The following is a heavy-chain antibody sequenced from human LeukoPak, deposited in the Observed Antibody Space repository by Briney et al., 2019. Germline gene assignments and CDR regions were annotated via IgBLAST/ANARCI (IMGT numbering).Heavy chain of an antibody. CDR3: ARGGYCSGGSCYLVY. V-gene: IGHV1-8*03. J-gene: IGHJ4*02. CDR1: GYTFTSYD. CDR2: MNPNSGNT. D-gene: IGHD2-15*01. Sequence: GASVKVSCKASGYTFTSYDINWVRQATGRGLEWMGWMNPNSGNTGYAQKFQGRVTITRNTSISTAYMELSSLRSEDTAVYYCARGGYCSGGSCYLVYWGQGTLVTVSS.